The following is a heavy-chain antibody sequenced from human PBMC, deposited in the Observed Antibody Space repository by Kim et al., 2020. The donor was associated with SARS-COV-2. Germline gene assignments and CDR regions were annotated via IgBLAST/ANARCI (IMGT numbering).Heavy chain of an antibody. J-gene: IGHJ4*02. V-gene: IGHV4-34*01. Sequence: SETLSLTCAVYGGSFSGYYWSWIRQPPGKGLEWIGEINHSGSTNYNPSLKSRVTISVDTSKNQFSLKLSSVTAADTAVYYCARNGYSGYDYPRRPSYYFDYWGQGTLVTVSS. CDR2: INHSGST. CDR3: ARNGYSGYDYPRRPSYYFDY. D-gene: IGHD5-12*01. CDR1: GGSFSGYY.